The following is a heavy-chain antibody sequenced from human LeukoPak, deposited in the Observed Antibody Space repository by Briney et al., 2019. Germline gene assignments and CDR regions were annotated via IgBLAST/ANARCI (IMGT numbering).Heavy chain of an antibody. Sequence: GASVKVSCKASGYTFTSYDINWVRQATGQGLEWMGWMNPNSGNTGYAQKFQGRVTMTRDTSISTAYMELSRLRSDDTGVYYCAITYYYDSSGYYHDAFDIWGQGTMVTVSS. D-gene: IGHD3-22*01. V-gene: IGHV1-8*01. CDR3: AITYYYDSSGYYHDAFDI. J-gene: IGHJ3*02. CDR2: MNPNSGNT. CDR1: GYTFTSYD.